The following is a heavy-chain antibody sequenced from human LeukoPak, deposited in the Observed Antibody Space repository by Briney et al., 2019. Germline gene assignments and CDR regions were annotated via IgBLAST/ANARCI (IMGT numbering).Heavy chain of an antibody. Sequence: PSETLSLTCAVYGGSFSGYYWSWIRQPPGKGLEWIGEINHSGSTYYNPSLKSRVTISLDTSKNQFSLKLTSLTAAETAVYYCARQYGSGSAYTPVDDLWGQGTLVTVSS. V-gene: IGHV4-34*01. CDR3: ARQYGSGSAYTPVDDL. CDR1: GGSFSGYY. D-gene: IGHD3-10*01. CDR2: INHSGST. J-gene: IGHJ4*02.